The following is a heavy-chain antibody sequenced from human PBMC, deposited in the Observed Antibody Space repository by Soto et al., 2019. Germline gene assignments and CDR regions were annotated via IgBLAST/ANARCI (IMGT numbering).Heavy chain of an antibody. CDR2: ISGDGINT. CDR3: ARGNLSFDFDS. V-gene: IGHV3-30*03. Sequence: QIQLVESGGDVVQPGKSLRLSCAASGFNFGFFGMHWVRLAPGKGLEWVAFISGDGINTQYADSVRGRFTLSRDYSRKTMYLQMDSLRDEDTALYYCARGNLSFDFDSWGLGTLVTVSS. CDR1: GFNFGFFG. J-gene: IGHJ4*02. D-gene: IGHD1-26*01.